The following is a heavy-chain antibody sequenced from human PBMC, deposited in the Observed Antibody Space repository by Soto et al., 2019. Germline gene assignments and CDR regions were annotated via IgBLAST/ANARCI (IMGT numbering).Heavy chain of an antibody. CDR1: GGSISSYY. CDR3: ARVWGGGFDF. J-gene: IGHJ3*01. D-gene: IGHD3-10*01. Sequence: QVQLQESGPGLVKPSETLSLTCTVSGGSISSYYWSWIRQPPGKGLEWIGYIYYSGSTHYNPSLKSRVTIQEDTSKSNFALKMSYVPAADTAVYYCARVWGGGFDFWGQGTMVTVSS. CDR2: IYYSGST. V-gene: IGHV4-59*01.